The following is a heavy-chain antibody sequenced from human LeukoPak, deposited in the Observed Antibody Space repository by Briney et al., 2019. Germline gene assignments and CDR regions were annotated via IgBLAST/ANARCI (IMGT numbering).Heavy chain of an antibody. V-gene: IGHV3-53*01. Sequence: LAGGSLRLSCAASGFTVSSNYMSWVRQAPGKGLEWVSVIYSGGSTYYADSVKGRFTISRDNSKNTLYLQMNSLGAEDTAVYYCARGGAAAFYYYYGMDVWGQGTTVTVSS. CDR1: GFTVSSNY. CDR2: IYSGGST. CDR3: ARGGAAAFYYYYGMDV. D-gene: IGHD6-13*01. J-gene: IGHJ6*02.